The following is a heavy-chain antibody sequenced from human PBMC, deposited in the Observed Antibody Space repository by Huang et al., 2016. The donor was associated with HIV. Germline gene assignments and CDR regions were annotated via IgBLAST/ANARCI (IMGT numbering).Heavy chain of an antibody. J-gene: IGHJ6*03. V-gene: IGHV3-53*01. CDR1: GNVVSSKY. Sequence: EVQLVEAGGGLMQPGGSLRLSCTASGNVVSSKYMSWVRPAPGKGLGGGAVIDNDGRTMYADAVRGRFTISRDNSKNIVVLQMNSLRAEDTAVYYCANGGGFDYFYYMDVWGKGTTVTVSS. CDR3: ANGGGFDYFYYMDV. D-gene: IGHD3-10*01. CDR2: IDNDGRT.